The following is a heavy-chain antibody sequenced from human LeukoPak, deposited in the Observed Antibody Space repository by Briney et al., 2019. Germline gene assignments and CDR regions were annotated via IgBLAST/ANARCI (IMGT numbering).Heavy chain of an antibody. CDR1: GGSISGYY. D-gene: IGHD3-22*01. J-gene: IGHJ4*02. CDR3: ARHHRSGSGGTYSDY. CDR2: IHSSGGT. Sequence: SETLSLTCSVSGGSISGYYWDWIRQPPGKELEWIGYIHSSGGTHYSPSLESRVTLSVDTSKNQFSLKLTSVTAADTAVYYCARHHRSGSGGTYSDYWGQGTLVTVSS. V-gene: IGHV4-4*09.